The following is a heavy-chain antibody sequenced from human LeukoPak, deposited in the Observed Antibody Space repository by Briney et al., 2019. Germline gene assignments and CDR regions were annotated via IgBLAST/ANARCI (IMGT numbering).Heavy chain of an antibody. J-gene: IGHJ3*02. Sequence: ASVKVSCKASGYTFTRYYMHWVRQAPGQGLEWMGRVNPNSGGTNYAQKFQGRVTMTRDTSISTAYMELSRLRSDGTAVYYCAREGCSGGSCYYALDIWGQGTMVTVSS. V-gene: IGHV1-2*06. D-gene: IGHD2-15*01. CDR1: GYTFTRYY. CDR2: VNPNSGGT. CDR3: AREGCSGGSCYYALDI.